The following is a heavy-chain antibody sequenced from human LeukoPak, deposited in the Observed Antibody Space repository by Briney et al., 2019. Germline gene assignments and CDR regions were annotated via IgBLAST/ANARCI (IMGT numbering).Heavy chain of an antibody. CDR1: GGSISSYY. CDR3: ALDYDSSGCFDY. Sequence: SETLSLTCTVSGGSISSYYRSWIRQPAGKGLEWIGRIYTSGSTNYNPSLKSRVTMSVDTSKNQFSLKLSSVTAADTAVYYCALDYDSSGCFDYWGQGTLVTVSS. CDR2: IYTSGST. D-gene: IGHD3-22*01. J-gene: IGHJ4*02. V-gene: IGHV4-4*07.